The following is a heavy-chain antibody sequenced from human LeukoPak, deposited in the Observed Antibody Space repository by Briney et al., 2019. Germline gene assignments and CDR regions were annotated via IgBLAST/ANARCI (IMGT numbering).Heavy chain of an antibody. Sequence: PSETLSLTCTVAGGSFSSNTYYWGWIRQPPGKGLEWLGSISYSESTYYNPSLKSRVIISVDTSKNQSSLELLSVAAADTAVYYCARHVGPDTRITMLRGVSFPRYNNWFDPWGQGTLVTVSS. CDR1: GGSFSSNTYY. CDR3: ARHVGPDTRITMLRGVSFPRYNNWFDP. V-gene: IGHV4-39*01. CDR2: ISYSEST. J-gene: IGHJ5*02. D-gene: IGHD3-10*01.